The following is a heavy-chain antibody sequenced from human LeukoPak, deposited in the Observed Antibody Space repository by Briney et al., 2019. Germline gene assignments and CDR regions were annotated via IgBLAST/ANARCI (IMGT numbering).Heavy chain of an antibody. CDR1: GYTFTNYG. V-gene: IGHV1-18*01. CDR2: ISGYSGDT. CDR3: ASGNYDYVWGSPFDY. J-gene: IGHJ4*02. Sequence: ASVKVSCKASGYTFTNYGISWVRQAPGQGLGWMGWISGYSGDTHYAQKFEGRVTMTTDTSASTAYMELSSLRSEDTAVYYCASGNYDYVWGSPFDYWGQGTLVTVSS. D-gene: IGHD3-16*01.